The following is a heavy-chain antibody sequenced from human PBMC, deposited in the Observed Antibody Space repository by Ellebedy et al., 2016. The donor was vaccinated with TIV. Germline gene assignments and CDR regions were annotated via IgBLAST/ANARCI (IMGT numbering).Heavy chain of an antibody. CDR2: TNGDGTDK. CDR3: ARDRGWDTFDF. Sequence: GESLKISCAASGFSLNDYWMSWVRQAPGKGLEWVANTNGDGTDKFYVDSVKGRFSISSDNAKNSLYLQMNSLRAEDTALYYCARDRGWDTFDFWGQGTLVTVSS. J-gene: IGHJ4*02. V-gene: IGHV3-7*01. CDR1: GFSLNDYW. D-gene: IGHD6-19*01.